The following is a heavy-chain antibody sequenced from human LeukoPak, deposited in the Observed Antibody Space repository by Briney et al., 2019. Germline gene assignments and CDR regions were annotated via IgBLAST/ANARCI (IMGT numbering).Heavy chain of an antibody. CDR3: ARVIRCGWLCLLGSFVI. J-gene: IGHJ3*02. V-gene: IGHV1-18*01. Sequence: ASVKVSCKASGYTFTSYGISWVRQAPGQGLEWMGWISAYNGNTNYAQKLQGRVTMTTDTSTSTAYMELRSLRSDDTAVYYCARVIRCGWLCLLGSFVIWGQETMVTVSS. D-gene: IGHD3-16*01. CDR2: ISAYNGNT. CDR1: GYTFTSYG.